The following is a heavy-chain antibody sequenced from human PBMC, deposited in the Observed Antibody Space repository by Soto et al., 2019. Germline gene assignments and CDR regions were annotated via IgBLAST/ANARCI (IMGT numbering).Heavy chain of an antibody. CDR2: IYYRSKWFH. D-gene: IGHD2-15*01. CDR3: ARVHCSAGTCLDGLDF. J-gene: IGHJ6*02. Sequence: PSQTLSLTCVISGDSVSSNGACWNWIRQSPSRGLQCLGRIYYRSKWFHDYAASVESRMAINPDTSRNQFSLQLNYVTPEDTAVYYCARVHCSAGTCLDGLDFWGQGTTVTVSS. V-gene: IGHV6-1*01. CDR1: GDSVSSNGAC.